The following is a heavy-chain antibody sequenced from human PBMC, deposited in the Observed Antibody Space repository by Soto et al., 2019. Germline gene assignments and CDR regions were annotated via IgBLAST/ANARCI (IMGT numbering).Heavy chain of an antibody. CDR3: TRDPEALDY. Sequence: EVQLVESGGDLVQPGGSLRLSCAASGFTFSTYSMNWVRQAPGKGLEWVAYVSRGSPTMHYADSVKDRFTISRDNAKNAQYLQMNSLKADDTAVYYCTRDPEALDYWGQGALVNVA. CDR2: VSRGSPTM. V-gene: IGHV3-48*01. J-gene: IGHJ4*02. CDR1: GFTFSTYS.